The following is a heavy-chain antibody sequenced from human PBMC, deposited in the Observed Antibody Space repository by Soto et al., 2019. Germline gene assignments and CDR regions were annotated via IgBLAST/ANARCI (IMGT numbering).Heavy chain of an antibody. Sequence: GGSLRLSCAASGFTFSSSWMSWVRQAPGKGLEWVANIKQDGSEEYYVDSVKGRFTISRDNAQNSLYLQMNGLRAEDTAVYYCARDCGSSSCYYYYYAMDVWGQGTTVTVSS. D-gene: IGHD2-2*01. CDR3: ARDCGSSSCYYYYYAMDV. J-gene: IGHJ6*02. CDR2: IKQDGSEE. V-gene: IGHV3-7*05. CDR1: GFTFSSSW.